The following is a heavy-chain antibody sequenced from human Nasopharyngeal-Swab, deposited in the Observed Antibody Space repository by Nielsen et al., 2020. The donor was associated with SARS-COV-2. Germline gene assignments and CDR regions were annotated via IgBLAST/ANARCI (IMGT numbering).Heavy chain of an antibody. J-gene: IGHJ6*03. Sequence: GESLKISCAASGFTFSAFWMSWVRQAPGRGLEWVANIKEDGNEQYYADSVKGRFTISRDNGKNSLLLEMNSLRAEDTAIYYCFIGHYMDSWGKGTAVIVSS. V-gene: IGHV3-7*01. CDR2: IKEDGNEQ. CDR3: FIGHYMDS. CDR1: GFTFSAFW.